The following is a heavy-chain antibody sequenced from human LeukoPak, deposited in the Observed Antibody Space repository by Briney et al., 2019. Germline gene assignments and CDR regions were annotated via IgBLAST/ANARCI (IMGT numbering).Heavy chain of an antibody. Sequence: GGSLRLSCAASGFTFSSYAMSWVRQAPGKGPEWVSVISGSGGSTYYGDSVKGRFTISRDNSKNTLYLQMNSLRAEDTAVYYCAKRMGGNYGALDYWGQGTLVAVSS. V-gene: IGHV3-23*01. CDR2: ISGSGGST. J-gene: IGHJ4*02. D-gene: IGHD4/OR15-4a*01. CDR1: GFTFSSYA. CDR3: AKRMGGNYGALDY.